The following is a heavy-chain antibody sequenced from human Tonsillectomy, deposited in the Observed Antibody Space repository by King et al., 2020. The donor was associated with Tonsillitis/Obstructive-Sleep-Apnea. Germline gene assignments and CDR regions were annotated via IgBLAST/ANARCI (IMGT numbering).Heavy chain of an antibody. J-gene: IGHJ5*02. CDR1: GFTFSSYA. D-gene: IGHD2-15*01. CDR2: ISYDGSNK. CDR3: ARDTPDCSGGSCYSGWFDP. Sequence: QLVESGGGVVQPGRSLRLSCAASGFTFSSYAMHWVRQAPGKGLEWVAVISYDGSNKYYADSVKGRFTNSRDNSKNTLYLQMNSLRAEDTAVYYCARDTPDCSGGSCYSGWFDPWGQGTLVTVSS. V-gene: IGHV3-30*01.